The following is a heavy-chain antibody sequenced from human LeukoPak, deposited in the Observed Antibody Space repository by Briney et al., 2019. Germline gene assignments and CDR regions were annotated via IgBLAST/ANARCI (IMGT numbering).Heavy chain of an antibody. Sequence: SETLSLTCTVSGGSISSGSYYWSWIRQPAGKGLEWIGRIYTSGSTNYNPSLKSRVTISVDTSKNQFSLKLSSVTAADTAVYYCARGRYCSSTSCFYFDYWGQGTLVTVSS. V-gene: IGHV4-61*02. J-gene: IGHJ4*02. CDR2: IYTSGST. CDR3: ARGRYCSSTSCFYFDY. CDR1: GGSISSGSYY. D-gene: IGHD2-2*01.